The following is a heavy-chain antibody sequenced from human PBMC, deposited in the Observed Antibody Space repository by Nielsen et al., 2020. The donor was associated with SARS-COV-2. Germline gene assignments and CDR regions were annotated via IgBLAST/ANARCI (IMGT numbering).Heavy chain of an antibody. CDR2: ISYNGISN. J-gene: IGHJ6*02. CDR3: AKDWQNGMDV. CDR1: GFTFSSYG. Sequence: GESLKISCAASGFTFSSYGMHWVRQAPGKGLEWVAVISYNGISNYYAHSVRGRFTISRDNANHALFLQMNSLRAEDTAVYYCAKDWQNGMDVWGQGTTVTVSS. V-gene: IGHV3-30*18.